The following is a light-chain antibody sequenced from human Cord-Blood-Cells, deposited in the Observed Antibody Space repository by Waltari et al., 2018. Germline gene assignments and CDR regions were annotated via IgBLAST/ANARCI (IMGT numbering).Light chain of an antibody. CDR1: QNISNY. V-gene: IGKV1-33*01. CDR3: QQYDSTPCT. CDR2: DAS. Sequence: DIQMTQSPSSLSASVGDRVTITCQASQNISNYLNWYQQKPGKAPKLLIYDASNLQRGVPSRFSGSGSGTDFTFTISSLQPEDIATYYCQQYDSTPCTFGQGTKVEIK. J-gene: IGKJ1*01.